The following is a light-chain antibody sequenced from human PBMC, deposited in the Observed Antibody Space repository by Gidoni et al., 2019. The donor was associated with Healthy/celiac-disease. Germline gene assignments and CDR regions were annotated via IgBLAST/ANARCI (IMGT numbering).Light chain of an antibody. J-gene: IGKJ5*01. V-gene: IGKV3-11*01. CDR2: DAS. CDR1: QSVSSY. CDR3: QQRSNWPFIT. Sequence: EIVLTPSPATLSLSPGERATPSCRACQSVSSYLAWYQQKPGQAPRLLIYDASNRATGIPARFSGSGSGTDFTLTISSLEPEDFAVYYCQQRSNWPFITFGQGTRLEIK.